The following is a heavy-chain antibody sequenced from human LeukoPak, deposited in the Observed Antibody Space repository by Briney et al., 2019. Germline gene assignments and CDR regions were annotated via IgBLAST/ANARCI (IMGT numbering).Heavy chain of an antibody. D-gene: IGHD4-23*01. V-gene: IGHV1-69*13. CDR3: ARDPDDYGGNSDWFDP. CDR2: IIPIFGTA. J-gene: IGHJ5*02. CDR1: GGTFSSYA. Sequence: GASVKVSCKASGGTFSSYAISWVRQAPGQGLEWMGGIIPIFGTANYTQKFQGRVTITADESTSTAYMELSSLRSEDTAVYYCARDPDDYGGNSDWFDPWGQGTLVTVSS.